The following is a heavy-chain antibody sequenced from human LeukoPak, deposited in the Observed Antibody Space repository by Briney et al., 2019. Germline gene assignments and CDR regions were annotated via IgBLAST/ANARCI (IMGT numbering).Heavy chain of an antibody. Sequence: GGSLRLSCAASRLTVSDNYMTWVRQAPGKGLEWVSVIYAGGSTFYAGSVKGRFTISRDNSKNTVYLQMNSLRAEDTAVYYCARDRSYDSSGYPFDFWGQGTLVTVSS. CDR3: ARDRSYDSSGYPFDF. CDR1: RLTVSDNY. D-gene: IGHD3-22*01. V-gene: IGHV3-66*02. J-gene: IGHJ4*02. CDR2: IYAGGST.